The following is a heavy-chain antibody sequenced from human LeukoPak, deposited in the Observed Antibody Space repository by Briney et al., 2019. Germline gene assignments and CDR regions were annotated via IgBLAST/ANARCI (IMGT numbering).Heavy chain of an antibody. CDR2: INPSGGST. CDR1: GYTFTSYY. CDR3: ARDGNYYDSSGYRGSYAFDI. J-gene: IGHJ3*02. D-gene: IGHD3-22*01. Sequence: GASVKVSCKASGYTFTSYYMHWVRQAPGQGLEWMGIINPSGGSTSYAQKFQGRVTMTRDTPTSTVYMELSSLRSEDTAVYYCARDGNYYDSSGYRGSYAFDIWGQGTMVAVSS. V-gene: IGHV1-46*01.